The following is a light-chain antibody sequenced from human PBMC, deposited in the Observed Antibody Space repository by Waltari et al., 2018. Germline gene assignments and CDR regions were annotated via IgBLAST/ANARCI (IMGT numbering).Light chain of an antibody. Sequence: IVLTQSPVTLSLSPGERATISCRASQSINTFLAWYQQRPGQAPRLLIYATSSRATGIPDRFSGSGSGTDFSLTISRLEPEDFAVYFCQHYVRLPATFGQGTKVEIK. J-gene: IGKJ1*01. CDR2: ATS. V-gene: IGKV3-20*01. CDR3: QHYVRLPAT. CDR1: QSINTF.